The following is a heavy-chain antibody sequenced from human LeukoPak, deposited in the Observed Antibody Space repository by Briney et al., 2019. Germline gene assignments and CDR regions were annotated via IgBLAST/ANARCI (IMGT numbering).Heavy chain of an antibody. CDR2: IEPAGSAT. D-gene: IGHD2-15*01. Sequence: PGGSLRLSCTASGFTFSSYWMTWVRQAPGKGLEWVANIEPAGSATYYVDSVKGRFTISRDNAKNLLCLQMNSLRAEDPAVYHCGRFGYVAAVDSWGQGALVTVSS. CDR3: GRFGYVAAVDS. V-gene: IGHV3-7*01. CDR1: GFTFSSYW. J-gene: IGHJ4*02.